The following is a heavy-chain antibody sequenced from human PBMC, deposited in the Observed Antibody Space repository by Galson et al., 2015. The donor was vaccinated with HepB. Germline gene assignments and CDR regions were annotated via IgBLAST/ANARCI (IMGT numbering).Heavy chain of an antibody. V-gene: IGHV3-69-1*01. CDR2: ISSSGTV. Sequence: LRLSCAASGFFFSDYNMNWVRQAPGKGLEWVSSISSSGTVYYAASLKGRSTISRDNAKNSLDLQVNSLRAEDTAVYYCARDLFAVSPPPTNYMDVWGTGTTVTVSS. CDR1: GFFFSDYN. D-gene: IGHD5-12*01. J-gene: IGHJ6*03. CDR3: ARDLFAVSPPPTNYMDV.